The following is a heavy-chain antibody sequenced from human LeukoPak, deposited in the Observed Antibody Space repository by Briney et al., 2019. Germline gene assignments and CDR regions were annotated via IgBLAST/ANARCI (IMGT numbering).Heavy chain of an antibody. V-gene: IGHV4-34*01. CDR2: INHSGST. J-gene: IGHJ4*02. CDR1: GGSFSGYY. D-gene: IGHD3-9*01. Sequence: PSETLSLTCAVYGGSFSGYYWSWIRQPPGKGLEWIGEINHSGSTNHNPSLKSRVTISLDTSKNQFSLKLSSVTAADTAVYYCARGVVKAPGTPSLYDIYRRVLYFDYWGQGTLVTVSS. CDR3: ARGVVKAPGTPSLYDIYRRVLYFDY.